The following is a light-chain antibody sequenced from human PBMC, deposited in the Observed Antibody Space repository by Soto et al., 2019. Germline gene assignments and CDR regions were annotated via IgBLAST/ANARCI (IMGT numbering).Light chain of an antibody. V-gene: IGKV3-20*01. CDR2: GAS. CDR1: QIVSSSY. Sequence: EIVLTQSPGTLSLSPGERATLSCRASQIVSSSYLAWYQQKPGQAPRLLIYGASSRATGVPDRFSGSGSGTDFTLTISRLEPEDFAVYFCQHYGSSQPMYTFGQGTKLEIK. CDR3: QHYGSSQPMYT. J-gene: IGKJ2*01.